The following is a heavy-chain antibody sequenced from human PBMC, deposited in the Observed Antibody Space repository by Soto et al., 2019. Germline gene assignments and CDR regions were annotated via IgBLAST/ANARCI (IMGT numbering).Heavy chain of an antibody. CDR3: ARGESHGDYVYFDY. Sequence: QVQLVQSGAEVKKPWSSVKVSCKASGGTFSSYAISWMRQAPGQGLECMGGIIPIFGTANYAQKFQGRVTTSADESTRTAYMALRSMRSEDTAVYYCARGESHGDYVYFDYWGQGTLVTVSS. J-gene: IGHJ4*02. V-gene: IGHV1-69*12. D-gene: IGHD4-17*01. CDR2: IIPIFGTA. CDR1: GGTFSSYA.